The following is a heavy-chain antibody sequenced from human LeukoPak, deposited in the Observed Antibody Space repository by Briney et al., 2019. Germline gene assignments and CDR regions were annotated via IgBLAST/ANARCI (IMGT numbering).Heavy chain of an antibody. CDR3: AKLSVDDSSGFPP. V-gene: IGHV3-23*01. CDR2: ISGSRGST. Sequence: GGSLRLSCAASGFTFSSYGMSWVRQAPGKGLEWVSSISGSRGSTDYADSVKGRFTISRDNSMNTLYLQMNSLRAEDTAVYHCAKLSVDDSSGFPPWGQGTLVTVSS. J-gene: IGHJ4*02. D-gene: IGHD3-22*01. CDR1: GFTFSSYG.